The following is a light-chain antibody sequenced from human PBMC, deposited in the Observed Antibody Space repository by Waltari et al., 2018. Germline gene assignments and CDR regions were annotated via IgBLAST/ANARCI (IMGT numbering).Light chain of an antibody. CDR2: DVS. V-gene: IGLV2-14*01. CDR1: SSDVGGYNY. Sequence: QSALTQPASVSGSPGQSITISCTGTSSDVGGYNYVSWYQQHAGKAPKLMIYDVSKRTAGVCNRFSGSESGNTAALTICELQAEDEADYDCSSYTSSGTYVFGTGTKVTVL. J-gene: IGLJ1*01. CDR3: SSYTSSGTYV.